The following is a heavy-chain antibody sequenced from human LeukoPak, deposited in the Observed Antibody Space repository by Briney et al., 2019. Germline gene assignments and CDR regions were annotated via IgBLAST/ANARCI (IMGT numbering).Heavy chain of an antibody. CDR3: ARDREDGYNSGTFDY. J-gene: IGHJ4*02. CDR2: IIPILGIA. V-gene: IGHV1-69*04. Sequence: VASVKVACKASGGTFSSYAISWVRQAPGQGLEWMGRIIPILGIANYAQKFQGRVTITADKSTSTAYMELSSLRSEDTALYYCARDREDGYNSGTFDYWGQGTLVTVSS. D-gene: IGHD5-24*01. CDR1: GGTFSSYA.